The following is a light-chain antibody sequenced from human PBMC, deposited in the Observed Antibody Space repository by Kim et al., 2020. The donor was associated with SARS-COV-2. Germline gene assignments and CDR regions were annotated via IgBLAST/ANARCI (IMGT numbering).Light chain of an antibody. Sequence: EVVLTQSPATLSLSPGERATLSCRASQRVGKYLAWYQQKPGQAPRLLIYDTSNRATGIPARFTGSGFGTDFSLTISSLEPEDFAVYYCQQRNDWPLTFGGGTKVDIK. J-gene: IGKJ4*01. V-gene: IGKV3-11*01. CDR3: QQRNDWPLT. CDR2: DTS. CDR1: QRVGKY.